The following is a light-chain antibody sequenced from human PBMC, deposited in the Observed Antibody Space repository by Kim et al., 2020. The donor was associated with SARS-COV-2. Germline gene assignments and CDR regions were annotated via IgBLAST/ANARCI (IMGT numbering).Light chain of an antibody. CDR1: SSDIGGYKY. CDR3: SSYTATDTLS. J-gene: IGLJ2*01. V-gene: IGLV2-14*01. Sequence: QSALTQPASVSGSPGQSITIPCTGTSSDIGGYKYVSWYQQSPGKAPKLMIFDVSNRPSGISNRFSGSKSGNTASLTISGLQTEDEADYYCSSYTATDTLSFGGGTQLTVL. CDR2: DVS.